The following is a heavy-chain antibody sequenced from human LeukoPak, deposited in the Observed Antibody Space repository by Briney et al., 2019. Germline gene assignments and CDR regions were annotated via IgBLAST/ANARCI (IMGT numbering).Heavy chain of an antibody. CDR3: ARQRGVGALDM. CDR2: IDPSDSST. J-gene: IGHJ3*02. Sequence: GESLKISCKGSGFSFTSYWISWVRQKPGKGLEWMGRIDPSDSSTNYSPSLQGHVTISADKSIITASQQWSSLKASDTAMYYCARQRGVGALDMWGQGTLVTVSS. CDR1: GFSFTSYW. V-gene: IGHV5-10-1*01.